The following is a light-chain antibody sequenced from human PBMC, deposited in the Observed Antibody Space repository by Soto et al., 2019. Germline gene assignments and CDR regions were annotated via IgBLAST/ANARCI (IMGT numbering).Light chain of an antibody. Sequence: EIVLTQSPGTLSLSPGERATLSCRANQRVNGNYLTWYQQKPGQPPRLLIYGASSRATGIPDRFSGSGSGTDFTLTISILEPEDFAVYYCQQYGSSFRYTFGQGTKLEIK. CDR3: QQYGSSFRYT. V-gene: IGKV3-20*01. CDR1: QRVNGNY. CDR2: GAS. J-gene: IGKJ2*01.